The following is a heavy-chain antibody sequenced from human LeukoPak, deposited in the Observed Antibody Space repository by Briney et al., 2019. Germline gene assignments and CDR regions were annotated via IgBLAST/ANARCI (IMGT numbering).Heavy chain of an antibody. CDR2: ISSSSSYI. Sequence: PGGSLRLSCAASGFTFNTYSMNWVRQAPGKGLEWVSSISSSSSYIYYADSVKGRFTISRDNAKNSLYLQMNSLRAEDTAVYYCARDSLRDYHFDYWGQGTLVTASS. CDR3: ARDSLRDYHFDY. CDR1: GFTFNTYS. D-gene: IGHD3-16*01. J-gene: IGHJ4*02. V-gene: IGHV3-21*01.